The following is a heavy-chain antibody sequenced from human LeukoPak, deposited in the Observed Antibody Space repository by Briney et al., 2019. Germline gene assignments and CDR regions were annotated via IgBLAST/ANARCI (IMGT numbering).Heavy chain of an antibody. D-gene: IGHD6-19*01. CDR2: ISGSGGST. J-gene: IGHJ4*02. V-gene: IGHV3-23*01. CDR1: GFTFSSYA. CDR3: AKGYSVAGTSY. Sequence: GSLRLSCAASGFTFSSYAMRWVRQAPGKGLEWVSAISGSGGSTYYADSVKGRFTISRDNSKNTLYLQMNSLRAEDTAVYYCAKGYSVAGTSYWGQGTLVTVSS.